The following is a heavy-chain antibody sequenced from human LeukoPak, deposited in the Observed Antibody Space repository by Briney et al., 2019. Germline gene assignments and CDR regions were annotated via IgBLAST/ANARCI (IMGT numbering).Heavy chain of an antibody. D-gene: IGHD1-1*01. CDR3: ARSRPASGSIDY. J-gene: IGHJ4*02. CDR1: GGSISSRSYY. V-gene: IGHV4-39*07. CDR2: IYYRGST. Sequence: SETLSLTCTVSGGSISSRSYYWAWIRQPPGKGLEWIGTIYYRGSTDYNPSLKSRVTISVDTSTNQYSLRLYSVTAADTAVYYCARSRPASGSIDYWGQGTLLTVSS.